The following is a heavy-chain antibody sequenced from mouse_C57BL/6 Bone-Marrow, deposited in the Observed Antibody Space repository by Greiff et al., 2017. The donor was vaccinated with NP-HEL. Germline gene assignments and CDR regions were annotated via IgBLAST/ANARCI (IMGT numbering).Heavy chain of an antibody. J-gene: IGHJ2*01. CDR3: ATSNRAYYLDG. CDR1: GYTFTSYW. D-gene: IGHD3-3*01. Sequence: QVQLQQSGAELVKPGASVKLSCKASGYTFTSYWMHWVKQRPGQGLEWIGMIHPNSGSTNYNEKFKSKATLTVDKSSSTAYMQLSSLTSEDSADYYCATSNRAYYLDGWGKGATLTVSS. CDR2: IHPNSGST. V-gene: IGHV1-64*01.